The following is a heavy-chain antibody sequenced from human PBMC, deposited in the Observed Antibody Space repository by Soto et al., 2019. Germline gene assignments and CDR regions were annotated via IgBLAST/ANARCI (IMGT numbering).Heavy chain of an antibody. CDR2: INSDGSST. CDR1: GFTFSSYW. V-gene: IGHV3-74*01. Sequence: PGGSLRLSCAASGFTFSSYWMHWVRQAPGKGLVWVSRINSDGSSTSYADSVKGRFTISRDNAKNTLYLQMNSLRAEDTAVYYCAFSRTNQYYYYYMDVWGKGTTVTVSS. CDR3: AFSRTNQYYYYYMDV. J-gene: IGHJ6*03.